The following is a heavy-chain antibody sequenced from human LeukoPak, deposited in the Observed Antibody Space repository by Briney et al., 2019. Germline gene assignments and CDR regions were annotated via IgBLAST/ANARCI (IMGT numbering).Heavy chain of an antibody. Sequence: PSETLSLTCAVSGYSIRSGHYWGWIRQSPGKGLEWIGSINHSGITEYNPSLKSRVTLSVDTSKNQFSLKLSSVTAADTAVYYCARGYGSGSYSHFDYWGQGTLVTVSS. V-gene: IGHV4-38-2*01. CDR3: ARGYGSGSYSHFDY. CDR1: GYSIRSGHY. J-gene: IGHJ4*02. D-gene: IGHD3-10*01. CDR2: INHSGIT.